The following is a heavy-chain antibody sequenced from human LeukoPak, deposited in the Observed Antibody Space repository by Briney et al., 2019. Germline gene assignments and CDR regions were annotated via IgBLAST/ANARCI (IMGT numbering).Heavy chain of an antibody. CDR3: ARERLEYDFWSGYYKGLDV. V-gene: IGHV4-4*07. D-gene: IGHD3-3*01. J-gene: IGHJ6*04. CDR1: GGSISSYY. Sequence: SETLSLTCTVSGGSISSYYWSWIRQPAGKGLEWIGRIYTSGSTNYNPSLKSRVTISVDTSKNQFSLKLSSVTAADTAVYYCARERLEYDFWSGYYKGLDVWGKGTTVTVSS. CDR2: IYTSGST.